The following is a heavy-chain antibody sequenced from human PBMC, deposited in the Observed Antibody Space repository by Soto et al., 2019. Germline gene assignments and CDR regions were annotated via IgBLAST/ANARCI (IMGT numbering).Heavy chain of an antibody. J-gene: IGHJ4*02. CDR3: ARVGGSYYYYFDY. D-gene: IGHD1-26*01. Sequence: ASVKVSCKASGYTFTSYAMHWVRQAPGQRLEWMGWINAGNGNTKYSQKFQGRVTITRDTSASTAYMELSSLRSEDTAVYYCARVGGSYYYYFDYWGQGTLVTVSS. V-gene: IGHV1-3*01. CDR2: INAGNGNT. CDR1: GYTFTSYA.